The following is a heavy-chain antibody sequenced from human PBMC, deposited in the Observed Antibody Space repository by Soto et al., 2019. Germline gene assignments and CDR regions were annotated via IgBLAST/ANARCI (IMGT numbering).Heavy chain of an antibody. J-gene: IGHJ6*02. Sequence: TGGSLRLSCAASGFPFNDYYMSLIRKATGRGLEWVSYITSSGSTIYYADSVKGRFTISRDNAKNSLYLQMNSLRDEDTAVYYCAREGVYYYYGMDVWGQGPTVTVSS. CDR1: GFPFNDYY. CDR2: ITSSGSTI. CDR3: AREGVYYYYGMDV. D-gene: IGHD3-16*01. V-gene: IGHV3-11*04.